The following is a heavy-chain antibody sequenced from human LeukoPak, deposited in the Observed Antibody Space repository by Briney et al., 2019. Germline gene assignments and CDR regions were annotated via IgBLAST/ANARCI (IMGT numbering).Heavy chain of an antibody. V-gene: IGHV3-53*01. J-gene: IGHJ4*02. CDR2: IYSGGST. Sequence: PGGSLRLSCAASGFTVSSNYMSWVRQAPGKGLEWVSVIYSGGSTYYADSVKGRFTISRDNSKNTLYLQMNSLRAEDTAVYYCATDYYGSGSYYGVGFDYWGQGTLVTVSS. CDR1: GFTVSSNY. CDR3: ATDYYGSGSYYGVGFDY. D-gene: IGHD3-10*01.